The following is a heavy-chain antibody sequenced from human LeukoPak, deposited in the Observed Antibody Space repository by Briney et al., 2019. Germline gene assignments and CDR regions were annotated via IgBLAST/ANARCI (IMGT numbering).Heavy chain of an antibody. J-gene: IGHJ4*02. V-gene: IGHV4-39*07. CDR3: ASGDCSSTSCCHAATFDY. CDR2: IYYSGST. Sequence: SETLSLTCTVPNGSISSSSYYWGWIRQPPGKGLEWIGNIYYSGSTYFNPSLKSRVTISVDTSKNQFSLKLSSVTAADTAVYYCASGDCSSTSCCHAATFDYWGQGTLVTVSS. D-gene: IGHD2-2*01. CDR1: NGSISSSSYY.